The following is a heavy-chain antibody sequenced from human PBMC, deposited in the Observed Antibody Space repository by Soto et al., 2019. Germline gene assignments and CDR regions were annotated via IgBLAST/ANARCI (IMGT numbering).Heavy chain of an antibody. CDR2: IWYDGSNK. D-gene: IGHD3-3*01. CDR3: AGGVVFWSEYMDV. V-gene: IGHV3-33*01. Sequence: GGSLRLSCAASGFTFSSYGMHWVRQAPGKGLEWVAVIWYDGSNKYYADSVKGRFTISRDNSKNTLYLQMNSLRAEDTAVYYCAGGVVFWSEYMDVWGKGTADPVS. CDR1: GFTFSSYG. J-gene: IGHJ6*03.